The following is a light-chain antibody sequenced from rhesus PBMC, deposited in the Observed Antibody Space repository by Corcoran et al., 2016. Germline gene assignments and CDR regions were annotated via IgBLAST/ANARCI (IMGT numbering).Light chain of an antibody. J-gene: IGKJ4*01. V-gene: IGKV1-37*01. CDR1: QESRSY. Sequence: DIQMTQSPSSLSASVGDRVTITCRASQESRSYLAWYQQKPGKAPKSLIYHATTLERGVPSRFSGSGSGTEFTLPISSLQSEDFAAYYCQQYNSDPLTFGGGTKVEIK. CDR2: HAT. CDR3: QQYNSDPLT.